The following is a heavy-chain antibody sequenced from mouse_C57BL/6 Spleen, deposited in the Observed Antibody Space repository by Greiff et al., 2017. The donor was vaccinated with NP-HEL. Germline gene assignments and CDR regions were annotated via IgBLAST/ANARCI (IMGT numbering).Heavy chain of an antibody. Sequence: QVQLQQPGAELVMPGASVKLSCKASGYTFTSYWMHWVKQRPGQGLEWIGEIDPSDSYTNYNQKFKGKSTLTVDKSSSTAYMQLSSLTSEDSAVYYGARSKDYDWFAYWGQGTLVTVSA. CDR2: IDPSDSYT. J-gene: IGHJ3*01. CDR3: ARSKDYDWFAY. D-gene: IGHD2-4*01. CDR1: GYTFTSYW. V-gene: IGHV1-69*01.